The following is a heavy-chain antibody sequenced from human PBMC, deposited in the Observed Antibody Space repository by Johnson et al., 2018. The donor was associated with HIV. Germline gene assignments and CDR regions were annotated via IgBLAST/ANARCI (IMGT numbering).Heavy chain of an antibody. CDR2: ISSSGSTI. D-gene: IGHD1-14*01. CDR1: GFTFSDYY. V-gene: IGHV3-11*04. Sequence: QMLLVESGGGLIQPGGSLRLSCAASGFTFSDYYMSWIRQAPGKGLEWVSYISSSGSTIYYADSEKGRLTISRDNSKNTLDLQMNSRRAEETAVYYCAKDLRSGNRREAFDIWGQGTMVTVAS. CDR3: AKDLRSGNRREAFDI. J-gene: IGHJ3*02.